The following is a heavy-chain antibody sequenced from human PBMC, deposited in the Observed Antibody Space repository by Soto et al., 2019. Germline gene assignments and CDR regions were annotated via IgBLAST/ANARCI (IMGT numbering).Heavy chain of an antibody. Sequence: SVKVSCKASGFTFTSSAVQWVRQARGQRLEWIGWIVVGSGNTNYAQKFQERVTITRDMSTSTAYMELSSLRSEGTAVYYCAAGTHGDYYYYYGMDVWGEGTTVTVSS. V-gene: IGHV1-58*01. CDR3: AAGTHGDYYYYYGMDV. J-gene: IGHJ6*04. CDR2: IVVGSGNT. CDR1: GFTFTSSA. D-gene: IGHD4-17*01.